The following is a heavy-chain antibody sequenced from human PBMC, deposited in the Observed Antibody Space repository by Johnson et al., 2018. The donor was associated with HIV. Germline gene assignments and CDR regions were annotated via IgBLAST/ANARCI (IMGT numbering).Heavy chain of an antibody. CDR3: AKEGRPGAFDI. J-gene: IGHJ3*02. D-gene: IGHD3-10*01. Sequence: QVQLVESGGGLVQPGGSLRLSCAASGFTFSSYAMSWVRQAPGKGLEWVAVIWYDGSNKYYADSVKGRFTISRDNSKNTLYLQMNSLRAEDTAVYYCAKEGRPGAFDIWGQGTMVTVSS. V-gene: IGHV3-33*06. CDR2: IWYDGSNK. CDR1: GFTFSSYA.